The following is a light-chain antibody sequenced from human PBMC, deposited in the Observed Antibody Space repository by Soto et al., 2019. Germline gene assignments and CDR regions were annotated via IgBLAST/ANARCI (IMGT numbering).Light chain of an antibody. Sequence: DIQITQSPSSLSASVGDRVTVTCRSSQSISSYLNWYQQKPGKAPKLLIYAASSLQSGVPSRFSGSRSGTDFTLTISSLQPEDFATYYCQQYNNWPPLTFGGGTKVDIK. J-gene: IGKJ4*01. V-gene: IGKV1-39*01. CDR2: AAS. CDR3: QQYNNWPPLT. CDR1: QSISSY.